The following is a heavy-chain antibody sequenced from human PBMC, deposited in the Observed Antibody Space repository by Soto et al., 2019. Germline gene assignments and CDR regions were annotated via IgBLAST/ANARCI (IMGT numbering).Heavy chain of an antibody. D-gene: IGHD6-19*01. CDR1: GFTFSSYA. J-gene: IGHJ4*02. CDR3: AKDQGRYSSGWPPGAFDY. Sequence: QLGGSLRLSCAASGFTFSSYAMSWVRQAPGKGLEWVSAISVSGGSTYYADSGKGRFTISRDNSKNTLYLQMNSLRAEDTAVYYCAKDQGRYSSGWPPGAFDYWGQGTLVTVSS. V-gene: IGHV3-23*01. CDR2: ISVSGGST.